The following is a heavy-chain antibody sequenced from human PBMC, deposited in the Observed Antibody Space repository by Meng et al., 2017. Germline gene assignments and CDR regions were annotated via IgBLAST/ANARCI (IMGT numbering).Heavy chain of an antibody. V-gene: IGHV1-18*01. J-gene: IGHJ3*02. Sequence: AAVKVSCKASGYTFTSYGSSWVRQAPGQGLEWMGWISAYNGNTNYAQKLQGRVTMTTDTSTSTAYMELRSLRSDDTAVYYCARDPYSGSYYERVRAFDIWGQGTRVTVSS. CDR2: ISAYNGNT. D-gene: IGHD1-26*01. CDR3: ARDPYSGSYYERVRAFDI. CDR1: GYTFTSYG.